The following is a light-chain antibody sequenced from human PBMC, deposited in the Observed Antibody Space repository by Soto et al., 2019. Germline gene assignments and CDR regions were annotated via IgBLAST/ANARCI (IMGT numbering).Light chain of an antibody. CDR3: QQYGTSEII. V-gene: IGKV3-20*01. Sequence: DIVVTQSPGTLSLSPGERATLSCRTSQSVSNTYVAWYQQKPGQAPRLLIYDTSSRVTGIPDRFSGSGSGTDFTLTISRLEPEDFAVFYCQQYGTSEIIFGQGTRLEIK. CDR1: QSVSNTY. J-gene: IGKJ5*01. CDR2: DTS.